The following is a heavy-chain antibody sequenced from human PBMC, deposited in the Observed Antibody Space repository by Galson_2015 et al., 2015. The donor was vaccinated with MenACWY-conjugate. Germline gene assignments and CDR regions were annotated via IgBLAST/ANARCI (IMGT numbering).Heavy chain of an antibody. D-gene: IGHD1-26*01. Sequence: QSGAEVKKPGESLKISCKGSGYTFTTYWIGWVRQMPGKGLEWMGFISPGDSYTRYNPAFQGQATISADKSISTAYLQWNSLQASDTAMYYCTRHPPGGRGMDVWGQGTTVTVSS. CDR1: GYTFTTYW. V-gene: IGHV5-51*01. CDR3: TRHPPGGRGMDV. CDR2: ISPGDSYT. J-gene: IGHJ6*02.